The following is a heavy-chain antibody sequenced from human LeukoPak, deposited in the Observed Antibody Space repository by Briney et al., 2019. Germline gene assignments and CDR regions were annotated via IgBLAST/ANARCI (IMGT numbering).Heavy chain of an antibody. J-gene: IGHJ4*02. CDR2: IKQDGSEK. Sequence: GGSLRLSCAASGSTFSSYWMSWVRQAPGKGLEWVANIKQDGSEKYYVDSVKGRFTISRDNAKNSLYLQMNSLRAEDTAVYYCARRLWFGEFDYWGQGTLVTVSS. CDR1: GSTFSSYW. CDR3: ARRLWFGEFDY. D-gene: IGHD3-10*01. V-gene: IGHV3-7*01.